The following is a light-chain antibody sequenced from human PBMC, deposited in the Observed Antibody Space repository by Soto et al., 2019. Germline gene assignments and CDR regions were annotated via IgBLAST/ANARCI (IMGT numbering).Light chain of an antibody. CDR1: QSVSSN. Sequence: EIVMTQSPATLSVSPGERATLSCRASQSVSSNLAWYQQNPGQAPRLLIYGASTRATGISARFSGSGSGTEFTLTISSLQSEDFAVYYCQQYNNWLWTFGQGTKAEIK. CDR2: GAS. CDR3: QQYNNWLWT. J-gene: IGKJ1*01. V-gene: IGKV3-15*01.